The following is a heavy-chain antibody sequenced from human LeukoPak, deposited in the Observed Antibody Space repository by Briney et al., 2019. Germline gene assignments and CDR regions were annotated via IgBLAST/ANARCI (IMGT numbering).Heavy chain of an antibody. D-gene: IGHD3-16*02. CDR1: GLTFSTYG. V-gene: IGHV3-30*18. CDR2: ITYDGNEK. Sequence: AGGSLRLSCAASGLTFSTYGMHWVRQAPGKGLEWVAIITYDGNEKYYSDSVKGRFTISRDNSKNTLYLQMNSLRPEDTAVYYCAKTLTNRYYFFDYWGQGTLVTVSS. J-gene: IGHJ4*02. CDR3: AKTLTNRYYFFDY.